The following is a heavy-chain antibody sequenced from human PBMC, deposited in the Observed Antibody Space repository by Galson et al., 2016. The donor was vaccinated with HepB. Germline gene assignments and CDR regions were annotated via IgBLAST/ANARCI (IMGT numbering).Heavy chain of an antibody. CDR2: ISGSGGST. Sequence: SLRLSCAASGFTFTSYAMSWVRQAPGKGLEWVSYISGSGGSTFYADSVKGRFTISRDNSKNTLDLQMSSLRVEDTAVYYCARESAYNIHSFDYWGQGTLVTVSS. V-gene: IGHV3-23*01. D-gene: IGHD3-16*01. CDR3: ARESAYNIHSFDY. CDR1: GFTFTSYA. J-gene: IGHJ4*02.